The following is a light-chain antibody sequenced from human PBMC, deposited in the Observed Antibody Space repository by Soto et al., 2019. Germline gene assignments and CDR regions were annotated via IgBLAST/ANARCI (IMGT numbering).Light chain of an antibody. J-gene: IGKJ1*01. CDR1: QSVRRSY. CDR2: DAS. CDR3: QQRSTTWT. V-gene: IGKV3D-20*02. Sequence: TQYRGTLSLSAGERATLSCRASQSVRRSYLAWYQQTPGQAPRLLIYDASNRATGIPARFSGSGSGTDFTLTISSLEPEDFAVYYCQQRSTTWTFGQGTKVDIK.